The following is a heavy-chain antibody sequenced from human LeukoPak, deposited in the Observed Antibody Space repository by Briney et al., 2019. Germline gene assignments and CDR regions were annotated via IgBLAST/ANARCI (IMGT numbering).Heavy chain of an antibody. J-gene: IGHJ3*02. CDR2: ISGSGGST. CDR1: GFTFSSYA. Sequence: GVSLRLFCAASGFTFSSYAMSWVRQAPGKGLEWVSAISGSGGSTYYADSVKGRFTISRDNSKNTLYLQMNSLRAEDTAVYYCAKDKYSSSWYDAFDIWGQGTMVTVSS. D-gene: IGHD6-13*01. CDR3: AKDKYSSSWYDAFDI. V-gene: IGHV3-23*01.